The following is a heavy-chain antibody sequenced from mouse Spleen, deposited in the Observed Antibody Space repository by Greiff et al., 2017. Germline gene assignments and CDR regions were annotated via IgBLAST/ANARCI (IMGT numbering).Heavy chain of an antibody. CDR2: IDPANGNT. CDR3: ARWNWDEAY. V-gene: IGHV14-3*02. CDR1: GFNIKDTY. D-gene: IGHD4-1*01. Sequence: DVKLVESGAELVKPGASVKLSCPASGFNIKDTYMHWVKQRPEQGLEWIGRIDPANGNTKYDPKFQGKATITADTSSNTAYLQLSSLTSEDTAVYYCARWNWDEAYWGQGTLVTVSA. J-gene: IGHJ3*01.